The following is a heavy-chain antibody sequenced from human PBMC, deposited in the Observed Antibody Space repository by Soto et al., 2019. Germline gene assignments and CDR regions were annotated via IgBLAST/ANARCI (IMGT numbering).Heavy chain of an antibody. Sequence: QVQLVASGGGVVQPGRSLRLSCVGSGFTFGSYGLHCVRQAPGKGLVWVAIISFDGSYKSYADSVKGRFTMSRDDSSNTLSLHMSSLSPEDTGVYYCAKDSVGATVYNNGMHVWGQGTTVSVSS. CDR1: GFTFGSYG. V-gene: IGHV3-30*18. D-gene: IGHD1-26*01. CDR2: ISFDGSYK. J-gene: IGHJ6*02. CDR3: AKDSVGATVYNNGMHV.